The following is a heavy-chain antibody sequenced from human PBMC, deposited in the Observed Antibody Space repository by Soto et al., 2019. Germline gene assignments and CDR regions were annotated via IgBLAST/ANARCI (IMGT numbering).Heavy chain of an antibody. V-gene: IGHV3-74*01. D-gene: IGHD3-16*01. Sequence: GGSLRLSCAASGFTFSSYWMHWVRQAPGKGLVWVSRINSDGSSTSYADSVKGRFTISRDNAKNTLYQQMNSLRAEDTAVYYCARVPFYVFRSAFDIWGQGTMVTVSS. J-gene: IGHJ3*02. CDR1: GFTFSSYW. CDR2: INSDGSST. CDR3: ARVPFYVFRSAFDI.